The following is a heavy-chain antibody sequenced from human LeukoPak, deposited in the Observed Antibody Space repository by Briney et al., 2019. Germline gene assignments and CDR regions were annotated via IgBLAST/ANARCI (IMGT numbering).Heavy chain of an antibody. CDR2: IYYSGST. D-gene: IGHD1-1*01. V-gene: IGHV4-59*01. J-gene: IGHJ4*02. CDR1: GGSISSYY. CDR3: AREDWNDVGGGYFDY. Sequence: PSETLSLTCTVSGGSISSYYWSWIRQPPGKGLEWIGYIYYSGSTNYNPSLKSRVTISVDTSKNQFSLKLSSVTAADTAVYYCAREDWNDVGGGYFDYWGQGTLVTVSS.